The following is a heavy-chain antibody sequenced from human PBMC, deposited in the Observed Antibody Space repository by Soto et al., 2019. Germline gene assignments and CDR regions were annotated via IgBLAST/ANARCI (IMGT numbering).Heavy chain of an antibody. Sequence: QVQLQESGPGLVKPSQTLSLTCTVSGGSISSGGYYWSWIRQHPGKGLEWSGYIDYSGSTYYNPSLTSRVTISVDTSKNQFSLKLSSVTAADTAVYYCARSPIAVAGMWYFDYWGQGTLVTVSS. CDR1: GGSISSGGYY. V-gene: IGHV4-31*03. J-gene: IGHJ4*02. CDR3: ARSPIAVAGMWYFDY. D-gene: IGHD6-19*01. CDR2: IDYSGST.